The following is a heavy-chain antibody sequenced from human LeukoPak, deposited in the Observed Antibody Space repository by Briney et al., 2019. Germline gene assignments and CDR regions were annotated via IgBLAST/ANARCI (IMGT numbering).Heavy chain of an antibody. V-gene: IGHV3-48*03. CDR2: ISTGGTTI. Sequence: GGSLRLSCAASGLTFSIYEMNWVRQAPGKGLEWVSYISTGGTTIHYADSVKGRFTISRDNAKNSLYLQMNSLRAEDTAVYYCARSGGNFDYWGQGTLVTVSS. CDR3: ARSGGNFDY. CDR1: GLTFSIYE. J-gene: IGHJ4*02. D-gene: IGHD3-16*01.